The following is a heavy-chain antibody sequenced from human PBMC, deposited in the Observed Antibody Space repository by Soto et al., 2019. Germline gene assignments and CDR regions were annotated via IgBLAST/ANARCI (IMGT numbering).Heavy chain of an antibody. CDR2: IKQDGSEK. J-gene: IGHJ4*02. CDR1: GFTFSSYW. CDR3: ASPQYYYDSSGYYGPFDY. D-gene: IGHD3-22*01. Sequence: QAGGSLRLSCAASGFTFSSYWMSWVRQAPGKGLEWVANIKQDGSEKYYVDSVKGRFTISRDNAKNSLYLQMNSLRAEDTAVYYCASPQYYYDSSGYYGPFDYWGQGTLVTVSS. V-gene: IGHV3-7*01.